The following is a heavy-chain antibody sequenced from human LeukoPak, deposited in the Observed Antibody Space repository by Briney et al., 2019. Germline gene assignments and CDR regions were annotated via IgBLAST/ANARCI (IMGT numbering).Heavy chain of an antibody. CDR2: IIPIFGTA. CDR3: ARDQPYYDSKKNFDY. CDR1: GGTFSSYA. D-gene: IGHD3-22*01. J-gene: IGHJ4*02. Sequence: SVKVSCKASGGTFSSYAISWVRQAPGQGLEWMGGIIPIFGTANYAQKFQGRVTITTDESTSTAYMELSSLRSEDTAVYFCARDQPYYDSKKNFDYWGQGSLVTVSS. V-gene: IGHV1-69*05.